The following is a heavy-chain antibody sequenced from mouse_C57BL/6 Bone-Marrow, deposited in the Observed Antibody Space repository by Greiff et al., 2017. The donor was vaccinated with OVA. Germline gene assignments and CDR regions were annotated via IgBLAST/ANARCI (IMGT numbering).Heavy chain of an antibody. CDR2: IYPGNSDT. J-gene: IGHJ4*01. V-gene: IGHV1-5*01. CDR1: GYTFTSYW. Sequence: EVQLQQSGTVLARPGASVKMSCKTSGYTFTSYWMHWVKQRPGQGLEWIGAIYPGNSDTSYNQKFKGKAKLTAVTSASTAYMELSSLTNEDSAVYYCTKAVVAPRGLYYAMDYWGQGTSVTVSS. D-gene: IGHD1-1*01. CDR3: TKAVVAPRGLYYAMDY.